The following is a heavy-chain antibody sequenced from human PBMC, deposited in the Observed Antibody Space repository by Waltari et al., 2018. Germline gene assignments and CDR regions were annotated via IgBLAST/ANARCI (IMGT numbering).Heavy chain of an antibody. CDR3: ARDQRFLESLYPYYYALDA. J-gene: IGHJ6*02. CDR2: IYHSGTT. V-gene: IGHV4-38-2*02. Sequence: QVQLQESGPGLVKPSETLSLTCAVSNFYISDGSYWGLLRQSPGKGLEWIGSIYHSGTTHYNPSLESRVTISVDRSRNQFSLKVTSVSAADTAVYFCARDQRFLESLYPYYYALDAWGRGITVTVSS. D-gene: IGHD3-3*01. CDR1: NFYISDGSY.